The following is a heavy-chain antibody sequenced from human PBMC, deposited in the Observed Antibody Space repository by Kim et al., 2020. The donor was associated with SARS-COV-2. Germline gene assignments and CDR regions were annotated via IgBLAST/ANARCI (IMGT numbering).Heavy chain of an antibody. CDR3: ARDHSTYYYDSSGYYRALTPEYYYYGMDV. D-gene: IGHD3-22*01. V-gene: IGHV3-11*05. CDR2: ISSSSYT. CDR1: GFTFSDYY. J-gene: IGHJ6*02. Sequence: GGSLRLSRAASGFTFSDYYMSWIRQAPGKGLEWVSYISSSSYTNYADSVKGRFTISRDNAKNSLYLQMNSLRAEDTAVYYCARDHSTYYYDSSGYYRALTPEYYYYGMDVWGQGTTVTVSS.